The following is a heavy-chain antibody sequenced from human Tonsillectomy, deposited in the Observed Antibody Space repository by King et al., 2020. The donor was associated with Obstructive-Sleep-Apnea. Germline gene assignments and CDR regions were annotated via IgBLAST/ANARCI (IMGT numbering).Heavy chain of an antibody. V-gene: IGHV3-23*04. CDR2: ITASGDGT. CDR1: GFTFSSYS. J-gene: IGHJ4*02. Sequence: VQLVESGGGLVQPGGSLRLSCAASGFTFSSYSMSWVRQAAGKGLEWVSAITASGDGTFYAASVKGRFTISRDNSKNTLFLQMNSLRAEDTAVYYCAKDYDLLTGYFSDFDYWGQGTLVTVS. CDR3: AKDYDLLTGYFSDFDY. D-gene: IGHD3-9*01.